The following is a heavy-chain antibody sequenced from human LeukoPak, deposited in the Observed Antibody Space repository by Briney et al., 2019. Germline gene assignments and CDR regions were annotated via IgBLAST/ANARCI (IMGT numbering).Heavy chain of an antibody. J-gene: IGHJ6*02. D-gene: IGHD1-14*01. CDR2: IIPILGIA. V-gene: IGHV1-69*04. Sequence: GASVKVSCKASGCTFSSYAISWVRQAPGQGLEWMGRIIPILGIANYAQKFQGRVTITADKSTSTAYMELSSLRSEDTAVYYCARVTHYYYYGMDVWGQGTTVTVSS. CDR3: ARVTHYYYYGMDV. CDR1: GCTFSSYA.